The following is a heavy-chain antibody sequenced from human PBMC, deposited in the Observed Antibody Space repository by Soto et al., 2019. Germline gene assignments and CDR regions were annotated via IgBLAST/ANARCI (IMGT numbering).Heavy chain of an antibody. Sequence: GESLKISCKGSGYSFTSYWIGWVRQMPGKGLEWMGIIYPGDSDTRYSPSFQDQVTISADKSISTAYLQWSSLKASDTAMYYCARQGCSGGSCYPIGYYYYGMDVWGQGTTVTVSS. V-gene: IGHV5-51*01. CDR3: ARQGCSGGSCYPIGYYYYGMDV. D-gene: IGHD2-15*01. J-gene: IGHJ6*02. CDR2: IYPGDSDT. CDR1: GYSFTSYW.